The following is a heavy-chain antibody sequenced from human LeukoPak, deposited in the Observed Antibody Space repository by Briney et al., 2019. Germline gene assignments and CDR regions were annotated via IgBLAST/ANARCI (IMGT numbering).Heavy chain of an antibody. D-gene: IGHD3-9*01. V-gene: IGHV1-8*01. CDR3: ARGGVLRYFDSGFDY. CDR2: MNPNSGDT. Sequence: GASVKVSCKASGYTFTSYDINWVRQATGQGLEWMGWMNPNSGDTGYPQKFQGRVTMTRDTSITTAYMELSSLRSDDTAVYYCARGGVLRYFDSGFDYWGQGTLVTVSS. CDR1: GYTFTSYD. J-gene: IGHJ4*02.